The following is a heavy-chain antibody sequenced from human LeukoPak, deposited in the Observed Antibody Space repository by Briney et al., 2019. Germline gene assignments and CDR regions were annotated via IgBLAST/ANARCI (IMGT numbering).Heavy chain of an antibody. V-gene: IGHV1-18*01. CDR2: ISAYNGNT. CDR3: ARDSASSWYGNFDY. Sequence: ASVKVSCKASGYTFTSYGISWVRQAPGQGLEWMGWISAYNGNTNYAQKLQGRVTMTTDTATITAYMELRSLRSDDTAVYYCARDSASSWYGNFDYWGQGTLVTVSS. D-gene: IGHD6-13*01. J-gene: IGHJ4*02. CDR1: GYTFTSYG.